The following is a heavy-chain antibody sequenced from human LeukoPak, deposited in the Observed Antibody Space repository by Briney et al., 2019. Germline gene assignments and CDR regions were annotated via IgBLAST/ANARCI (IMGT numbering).Heavy chain of an antibody. Sequence: SETLSLTCTVSGVSFSSYYWSWIRQPPGKGLEWIGYIYYSGNTYYNPSLKSRITISVDTSKNQFSLKLSSMTAADTAVYYCARHCPEFYYFDYWGQGTLVTVSS. D-gene: IGHD1-14*01. V-gene: IGHV4-59*08. J-gene: IGHJ4*02. CDR3: ARHCPEFYYFDY. CDR2: IYYSGNT. CDR1: GVSFSSYY.